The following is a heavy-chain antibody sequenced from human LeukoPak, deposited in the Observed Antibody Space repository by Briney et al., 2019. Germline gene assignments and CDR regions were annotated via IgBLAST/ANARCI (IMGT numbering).Heavy chain of an antibody. CDR2: ISNDGSNA. D-gene: IGHD3-22*01. V-gene: IGHV3-30*04. CDR1: GFTFSSYA. CDR3: AKDPDDSSGYFFYYFDY. Sequence: PGGSLRLSCAASGFTFSSYAMHWVRQAPGKGLEWVAVISNDGSNAYYADSVKGRFTISRDNSKNTLYLQMNSLRAEDTAVYYCAKDPDDSSGYFFYYFDYWGQGTLVTVSS. J-gene: IGHJ4*02.